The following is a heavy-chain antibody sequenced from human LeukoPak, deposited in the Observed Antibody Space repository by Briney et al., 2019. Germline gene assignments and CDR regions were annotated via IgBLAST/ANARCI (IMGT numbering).Heavy chain of an antibody. CDR1: GFTFTGYW. D-gene: IGHD4-17*01. J-gene: IGHJ4*02. CDR3: ARDAIYGDYVDY. V-gene: IGHV3-7*01. Sequence: SGGSLRLSCAASGFTFTGYWMSWVRQAPGKGLEWVANIKQDESEKYYVDSVKGRFTISRDNAKNSLYLQMNSLRADDTAVYYCARDAIYGDYVDYWGQGTLVTVSS. CDR2: IKQDESEK.